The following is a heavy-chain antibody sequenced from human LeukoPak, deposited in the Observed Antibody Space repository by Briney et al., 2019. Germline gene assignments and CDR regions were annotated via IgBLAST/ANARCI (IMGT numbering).Heavy chain of an antibody. D-gene: IGHD3-3*01. V-gene: IGHV4-34*01. J-gene: IGHJ5*02. CDR1: GGSFSGYY. CDR2: INHSGST. Sequence: SETLSLTCALYGGSFSGYYWSWIRQPPGKGLEWIGEINHSGSTNYNPSLKSRVTISVDTSKNQFSLKLSSVTAADTAVYYCARTARYDFWSGYPPSAGRIRNWFDPWGQGTLVTVSS. CDR3: ARTARYDFWSGYPPSAGRIRNWFDP.